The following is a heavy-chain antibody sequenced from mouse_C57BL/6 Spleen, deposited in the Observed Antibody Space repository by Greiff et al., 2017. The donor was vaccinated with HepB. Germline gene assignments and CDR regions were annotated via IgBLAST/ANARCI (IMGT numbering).Heavy chain of an antibody. D-gene: IGHD1-1*01. Sequence: EVQLQESGGGLVKPGGSLKLSCAASGFTFSSYAMSWVRQTPEKRLEWVATISDGGSYTYYPDNVKGRFTISRDNAKNNLYLQMSHLKSEDTAMYYCATPYYGSSYGYFDVWGTGTTVTVSS. CDR1: GFTFSSYA. CDR3: ATPYYGSSYGYFDV. J-gene: IGHJ1*03. CDR2: ISDGGSYT. V-gene: IGHV5-4*01.